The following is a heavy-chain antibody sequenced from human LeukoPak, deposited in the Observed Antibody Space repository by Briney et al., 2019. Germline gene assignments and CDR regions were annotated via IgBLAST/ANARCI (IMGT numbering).Heavy chain of an antibody. CDR2: IYHSGTT. D-gene: IGHD6-19*01. CDR1: GGPIRSAGYY. V-gene: IGHV4-30-2*06. Sequence: SETLSLTCNVSGGPIRSAGYYWSWIRQSPGRGLEWIGYIYHSGTTFYSPSLKSRVTISIDTSKSQFSLTLSAVAAADTAVYYCARWDDSAWAFGNWGPGTLVTVSS. CDR3: ARWDDSAWAFGN. J-gene: IGHJ4*02.